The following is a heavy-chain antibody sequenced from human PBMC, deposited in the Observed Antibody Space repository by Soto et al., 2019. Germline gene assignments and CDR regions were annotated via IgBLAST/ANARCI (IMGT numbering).Heavy chain of an antibody. D-gene: IGHD3-9*01. J-gene: IGHJ4*02. CDR3: AKGLHYDIFTAYHAFDY. CDR2: ISGGGGGT. Sequence: HPGGSLRLACAVSGFTFNSYAMNWVRQAPGKGLEWVSSISGGGGGTYYADSVKGRLTISRDNSKNTLYLQMNSLRAEDTALYYCAKGLHYDIFTAYHAFDYRAPRTLVTGSS. V-gene: IGHV3-23*01. CDR1: GFTFNSYA.